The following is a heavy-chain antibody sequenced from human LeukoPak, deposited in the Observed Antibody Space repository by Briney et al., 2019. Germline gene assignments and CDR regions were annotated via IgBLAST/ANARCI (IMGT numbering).Heavy chain of an antibody. CDR3: AKGYCSGGSCYGAFDI. V-gene: IGHV3-9*03. CDR2: ISWNSGSI. Sequence: GGSLRLSCAASGFTFDDYAMHWVRQAPGKGLEWVSGISWNSGSIGYADSVKGRFTISRDNAKNSLYLQMNSLRAEDMALYYCAKGYCSGGSCYGAFDIWGQGTMVTVSS. CDR1: GFTFDDYA. D-gene: IGHD2-15*01. J-gene: IGHJ3*02.